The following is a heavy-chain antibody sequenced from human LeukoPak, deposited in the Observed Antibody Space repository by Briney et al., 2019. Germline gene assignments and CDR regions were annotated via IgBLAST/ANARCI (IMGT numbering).Heavy chain of an antibody. V-gene: IGHV5-51*01. Sequence: GESLNISCKGSGYSFTSYWINWVRQMPGKGLEWMGIIYPGDSDTTYSPSFQGQVTISADKSISTAYLQWSSLKASDTAMYYCARHYDSSGYNDPGFDYWGQGTLVTVSS. CDR3: ARHYDSSGYNDPGFDY. CDR2: IYPGDSDT. CDR1: GYSFTSYW. J-gene: IGHJ4*02. D-gene: IGHD3-22*01.